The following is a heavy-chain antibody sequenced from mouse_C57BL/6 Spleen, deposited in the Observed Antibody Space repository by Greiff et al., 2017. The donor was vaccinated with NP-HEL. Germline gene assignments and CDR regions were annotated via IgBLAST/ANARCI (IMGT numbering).Heavy chain of an antibody. D-gene: IGHD1-1*01. CDR2: IDPETGGT. CDR3: TRKGITTVVEDY. CDR1: GYTFTDYE. V-gene: IGHV1-15*01. J-gene: IGHJ2*01. Sequence: VQLQQSGAELVRPGASVTLSCKASGYTFTDYEMHWVKQTPVHGLEWIGAIDPETGGTAYNQKFKGKARLTADKSSSTAYMELRSLTSEDSAVYYCTRKGITTVVEDYWGQGTTLTVSS.